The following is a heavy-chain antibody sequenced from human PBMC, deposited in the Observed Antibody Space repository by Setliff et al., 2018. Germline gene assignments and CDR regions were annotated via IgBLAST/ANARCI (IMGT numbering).Heavy chain of an antibody. CDR2: IYRRGRT. Sequence: PSETLSLTCGVSGASITSGHYWGWIRQPPGKGLEWIWTIYRRGRTYYNPSLRSRVTMSLDTSKNLFSLWLSSVTAADTAVYYGASPRRDDVDSPFDAFDIWGQGTMVTVSS. V-gene: IGHV4-38-2*01. D-gene: IGHD2-15*01. CDR3: ASPRRDDVDSPFDAFDI. CDR1: GASITSGHY. J-gene: IGHJ3*02.